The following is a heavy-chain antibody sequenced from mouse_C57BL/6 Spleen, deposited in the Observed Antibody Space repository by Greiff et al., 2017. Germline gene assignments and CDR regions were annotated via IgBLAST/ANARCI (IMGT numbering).Heavy chain of an antibody. V-gene: IGHV3-6*01. Sequence: VQLKQSGPGLVKPSQSLSLTCSVTGYSITSGYYWNWIRQFPGNKLEWMGYISYDGSNNYNPSLKNRISITRDTSKNQFFLKLNSVTTEDTSTYYGARETGVFDYWGQGTTLTVSS. CDR1: GYSITSGYY. D-gene: IGHD4-1*01. J-gene: IGHJ2*01. CDR3: ARETGVFDY. CDR2: ISYDGSN.